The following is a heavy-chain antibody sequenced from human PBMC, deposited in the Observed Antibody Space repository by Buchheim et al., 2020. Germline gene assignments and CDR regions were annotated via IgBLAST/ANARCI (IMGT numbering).Heavy chain of an antibody. Sequence: QVQLVESGGGVVQPGRSLRLSCAASGFTFSSYGMHWVRQAPGKGLEWVAVISYDGSNKYYADSVKGRFTIYRDNSKNTLYLQMNSLRAEDTAVYYCAKAHYYDSSGYRGRHWYFDLWGRGTL. V-gene: IGHV3-30*18. CDR2: ISYDGSNK. CDR1: GFTFSSYG. D-gene: IGHD3-22*01. CDR3: AKAHYYDSSGYRGRHWYFDL. J-gene: IGHJ2*01.